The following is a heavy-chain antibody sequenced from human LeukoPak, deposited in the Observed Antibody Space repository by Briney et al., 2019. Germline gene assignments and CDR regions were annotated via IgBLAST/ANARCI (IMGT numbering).Heavy chain of an antibody. D-gene: IGHD3-22*01. V-gene: IGHV5-51*01. CDR2: IYPGDSDT. CDR1: GYSFTSYW. Sequence: GEPLKISCKGSGYSFTSYWIGWVRQMPGKGLEWMGIIYPGDSDTRYSPSFQGQVTISADKSISTAYLQWSSLKASDTAMYYCARRFYYDSSGSQVYYFDYWGQGTLVTVSS. CDR3: ARRFYYDSSGSQVYYFDY. J-gene: IGHJ4*02.